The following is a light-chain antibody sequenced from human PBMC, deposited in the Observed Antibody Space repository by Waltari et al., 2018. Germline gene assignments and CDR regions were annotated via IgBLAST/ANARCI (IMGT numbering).Light chain of an antibody. Sequence: SSELTQDPAVSVALGQTVRITCQGDSLSTYYASRYQQKPGPAPVLVFYWKVIRPSGMPYQIFCATSANTASLTITGAQPADEADYYCNSRYSSSSPLFFGTGTKVTVL. CDR3: NSRYSSSSPLF. CDR2: WKV. J-gene: IGLJ1*01. V-gene: IGLV3-19*01. CDR1: SLSTYY.